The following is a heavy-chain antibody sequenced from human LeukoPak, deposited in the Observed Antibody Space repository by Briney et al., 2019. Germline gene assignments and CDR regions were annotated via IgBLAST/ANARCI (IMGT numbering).Heavy chain of an antibody. D-gene: IGHD3-10*01. CDR2: INHSGST. V-gene: IGHV4-34*01. CDR1: GGSFSGYY. Sequence: SETLSLTCAVYGGSFSGYYWSWIRQPPGKGLEWIGEINHSGSTNYNPSLKSRVTISVDTSKNQFSLKLSSVTAADTAVYYCARVRGWFGESKPPYYYYYYMDVWGKGTTVTISS. J-gene: IGHJ6*03. CDR3: ARVRGWFGESKPPYYYYYYMDV.